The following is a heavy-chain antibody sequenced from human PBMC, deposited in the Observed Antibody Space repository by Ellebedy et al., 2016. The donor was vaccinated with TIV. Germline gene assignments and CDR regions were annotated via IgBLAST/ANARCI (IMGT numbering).Heavy chain of an antibody. CDR3: AKGSVDVDTAMDGMDV. Sequence: GESLKISCAASGFTFSSYAMHWVRQAPGKGLEWVAVISYDGSNKYYADSVKGRFTISRDNSKNTLYLQMNSLRAEDTAVYYCAKGSVDVDTAMDGMDVWGQGTTVTVSS. V-gene: IGHV3-30-3*01. J-gene: IGHJ6*02. CDR1: GFTFSSYA. D-gene: IGHD5-18*01. CDR2: ISYDGSNK.